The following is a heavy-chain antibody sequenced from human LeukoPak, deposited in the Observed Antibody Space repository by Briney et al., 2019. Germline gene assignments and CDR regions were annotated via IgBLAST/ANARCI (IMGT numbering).Heavy chain of an antibody. CDR2: IYYSGNT. CDR1: SGSITNYY. V-gene: IGHV4-59*01. D-gene: IGHD6-19*01. CDR3: ARERYSSGWRGKYFDY. Sequence: PSETLSLTCTVSSGSITNYYWSCIRQPPGKGLEWIGFIYYSGNTNYNPSLKSRVTISVDTSKNQFSLKLSSVTAADTAVYYCARERYSSGWRGKYFDYWGQGTLVTVSS. J-gene: IGHJ4*02.